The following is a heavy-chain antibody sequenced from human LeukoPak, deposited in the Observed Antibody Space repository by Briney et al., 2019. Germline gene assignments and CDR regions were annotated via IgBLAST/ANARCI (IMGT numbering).Heavy chain of an antibody. D-gene: IGHD6-13*01. J-gene: IGHJ6*02. CDR2: INYIRTT. Sequence: SETLSLTCTVSGGSISSYYWNWIRQPPGRGLEWIGYINYIRTTDYNPSLKSRVTISLDTSKNRFSLKLSSVTAADTAMYYCARTYSSSGHYYYYGMEVWGQGTTVTVSS. V-gene: IGHV4-59*08. CDR3: ARTYSSSGHYYYYGMEV. CDR1: GGSISSYY.